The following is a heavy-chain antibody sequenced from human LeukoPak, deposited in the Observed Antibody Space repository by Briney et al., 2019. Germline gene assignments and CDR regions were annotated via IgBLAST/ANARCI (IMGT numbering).Heavy chain of an antibody. D-gene: IGHD2-21*01. CDR3: ITPLPYSAQ. J-gene: IGHJ4*02. V-gene: IGHV3-15*01. Sequence: GGSLRLSCVVSGFTVSSNYMSWVRQAPGKGLEWVGRIKPKTDGETTEYAAPVKDRFSISRDDSKSMMYLQMNSLKTEDTAVYYCITPLPYSAQGGQGTLVTVSS. CDR1: GFTVSSNY. CDR2: IKPKTDGETT.